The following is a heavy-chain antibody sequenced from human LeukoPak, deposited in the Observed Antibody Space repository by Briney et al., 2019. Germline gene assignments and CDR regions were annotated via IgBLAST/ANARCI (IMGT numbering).Heavy chain of an antibody. D-gene: IGHD3-10*01. Sequence: RGSLRLSCAASGFTFSTDWMHWVRQAPGKGLVWVSRISTDGSITIYADSVKGRFTISRDNAKDTLYLQMNSLRAEDTAVYYCARHLNYYLDYWGQGTLVTVSS. CDR2: ISTDGSIT. CDR1: GFTFSTDW. J-gene: IGHJ4*02. CDR3: ARHLNYYLDY. V-gene: IGHV3-74*01.